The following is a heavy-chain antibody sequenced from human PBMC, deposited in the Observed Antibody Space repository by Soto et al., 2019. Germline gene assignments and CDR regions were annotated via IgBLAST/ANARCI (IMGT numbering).Heavy chain of an antibody. Sequence: ASVKVSCKASGGTFSSYAISWVRQAPGQRLEWMGGIIPIFGTANYAQKFQGRVTITADKSTSTAYMELSSLRSEDTAVYYCARDGHYDFWSGYLPYYYYGMDVWGQGTTVTVSS. J-gene: IGHJ6*02. CDR3: ARDGHYDFWSGYLPYYYYGMDV. D-gene: IGHD3-3*01. CDR1: GGTFSSYA. CDR2: IIPIFGTA. V-gene: IGHV1-69*06.